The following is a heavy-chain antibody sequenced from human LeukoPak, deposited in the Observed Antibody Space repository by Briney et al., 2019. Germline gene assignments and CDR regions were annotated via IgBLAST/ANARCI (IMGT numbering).Heavy chain of an antibody. Sequence: TGGSLRLSCSASGFTFSSYGMHWVRQAPGKGLVWVSRINSDGSSTSYADSVKGRFTISRDNAKNTLYLQMNSLRAEDTAVYYCARGVAAAGQKYWGQGTLVTVSS. CDR3: ARGVAAAGQKY. D-gene: IGHD6-13*01. CDR1: GFTFSSYG. V-gene: IGHV3-74*01. J-gene: IGHJ4*02. CDR2: INSDGSST.